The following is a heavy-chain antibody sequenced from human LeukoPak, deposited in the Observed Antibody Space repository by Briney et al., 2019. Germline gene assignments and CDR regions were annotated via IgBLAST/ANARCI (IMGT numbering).Heavy chain of an antibody. J-gene: IGHJ5*02. D-gene: IGHD6-13*01. V-gene: IGHV5-51*01. CDR2: IDPGDSDT. CDR3: ARHSFATYSSSWYPGEFDP. Sequence: GESLKISCKGSGYSFTSYWIGWVGRMPGKDLEWMGIIDPGDSDTRNSPHFQGDFTISAYKSISTAYLQWSSLTASDTAMYYWARHSFATYSSSWYPGEFDPWGQGTLVTVSS. CDR1: GYSFTSYW.